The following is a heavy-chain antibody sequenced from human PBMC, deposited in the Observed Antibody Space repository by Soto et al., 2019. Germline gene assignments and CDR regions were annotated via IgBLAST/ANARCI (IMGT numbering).Heavy chain of an antibody. Sequence: QVQLVESGGGLVKPGGSLSLSCAASGFTFSDYYMTWIRQAPGKGLEWVSHISSSSTYTDYTDSVKGRFTISRDNAKNSLYLQMNSLSTEDTAVYYCARENGGSSYDWGQGAMVTVSS. J-gene: IGHJ4*02. CDR2: ISSSSTYT. CDR3: ARENGGSSYD. D-gene: IGHD6-6*01. CDR1: GFTFSDYY. V-gene: IGHV3-11*05.